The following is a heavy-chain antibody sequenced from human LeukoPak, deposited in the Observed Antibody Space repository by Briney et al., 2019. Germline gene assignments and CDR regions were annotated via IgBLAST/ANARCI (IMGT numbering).Heavy chain of an antibody. D-gene: IGHD1/OR15-1a*01. CDR1: GGTFSSYA. Sequence: ASVKVSCKASGGTFSSYAISWVRQAPGQGLEWMGGIIPIFGTANYAQKFQGRVTITADESTSTAYMELSSLRSEDTAVYYCARDRGTTKKGGFDYWGQGTLVTVSS. V-gene: IGHV1-69*13. CDR2: IIPIFGTA. J-gene: IGHJ4*02. CDR3: ARDRGTTKKGGFDY.